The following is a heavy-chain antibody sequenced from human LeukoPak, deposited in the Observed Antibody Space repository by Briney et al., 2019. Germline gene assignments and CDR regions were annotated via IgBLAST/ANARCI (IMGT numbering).Heavy chain of an antibody. J-gene: IGHJ4*01. CDR2: ITSSGTYI. CDR3: ARASGGWDLDY. CDR1: GFTFNVFH. V-gene: IGHV3-21*01. D-gene: IGHD1-26*01. Sequence: GGSLRLSCAASGFTFNVFHMNWVRQAPGKGLEWISSITSSGTYITYADSIQGRFIISRDNAKNSLYLQMNSLRVDDTALYYCARASGGWDLDYWGHGTLIIVSS.